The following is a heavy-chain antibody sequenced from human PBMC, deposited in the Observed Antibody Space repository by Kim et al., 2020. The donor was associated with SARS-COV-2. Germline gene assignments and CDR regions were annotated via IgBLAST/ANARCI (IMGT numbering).Heavy chain of an antibody. CDR3: AKDLTDGYTKGGAFDI. CDR1: GFTFDDYA. V-gene: IGHV3-9*01. J-gene: IGHJ3*02. D-gene: IGHD5-12*01. Sequence: GGSLRLSCAASGFTFDDYAMHWVRQAPGKGLEWVSGISWNSGSIGYADSVKGRFTISRDNAKNSLYLQMNSLRAEDTALYYCAKDLTDGYTKGGAFDIWGQGTMVTVSS. CDR2: ISWNSGSI.